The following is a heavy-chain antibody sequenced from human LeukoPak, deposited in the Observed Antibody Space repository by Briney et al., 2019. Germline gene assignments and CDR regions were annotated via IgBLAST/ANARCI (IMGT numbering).Heavy chain of an antibody. V-gene: IGHV4-59*12. D-gene: IGHD3-10*01. CDR3: ARVLMVRGVMLFDY. CDR2: IYYSGST. Sequence: SETLSLTCTVSGGSISSYYWSWIRQPPGKGLEWIGYIYYSGSTNYNPSLKSRVTISVDTSKNQFSLQLNSVTPEDTAVYYCARVLMVRGVMLFDYWGQGTLVTVSS. CDR1: GGSISSYY. J-gene: IGHJ4*02.